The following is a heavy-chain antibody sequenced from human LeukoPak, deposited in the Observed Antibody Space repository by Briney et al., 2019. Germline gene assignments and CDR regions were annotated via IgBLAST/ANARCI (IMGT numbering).Heavy chain of an antibody. V-gene: IGHV3-30*18. Sequence: GGSLRPSCAASGFTFSSYGMHWVRQAPGKGLEWVAVIPYDGSSEYYADSVKGRFTISRDNSKNTLYLQMNSLRAADTAVYYCAKPPYDSSGYYQSTFEYWGQGTLVTVSS. CDR3: AKPPYDSSGYYQSTFEY. J-gene: IGHJ4*02. CDR2: IPYDGSSE. CDR1: GFTFSSYG. D-gene: IGHD3-22*01.